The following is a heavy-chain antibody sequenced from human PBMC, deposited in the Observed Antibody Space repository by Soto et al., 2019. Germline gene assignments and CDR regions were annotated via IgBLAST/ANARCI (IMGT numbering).Heavy chain of an antibody. Sequence: GGSLRLSCAASGFTFSSYGMHWVRQAPGKGLEWVAVISYDGSNKYYADSVKGRFTISRDNSKNTLYLQMNSLRAEDTAVYYCAKDRLNSCFDYWGQGTLVTVSS. CDR2: ISYDGSNK. D-gene: IGHD1-20*01. J-gene: IGHJ4*02. V-gene: IGHV3-30*18. CDR3: AKDRLNSCFDY. CDR1: GFTFSSYG.